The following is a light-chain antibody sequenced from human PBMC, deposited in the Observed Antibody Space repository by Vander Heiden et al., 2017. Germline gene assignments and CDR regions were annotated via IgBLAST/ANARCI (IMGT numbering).Light chain of an antibody. CDR3: QQRSSWPLT. J-gene: IGKJ4*01. Sequence: DIVFTQSPSTLSLSPGERATLSCRASQSVSSSLAWFQQKPGQPPRLLIYDASNRATGIPARFSGSGSGTDFTLTINSLEPEDFAVYYCQQRSSWPLTFGGGTKVEIK. V-gene: IGKV3-11*01. CDR1: QSVSSS. CDR2: DAS.